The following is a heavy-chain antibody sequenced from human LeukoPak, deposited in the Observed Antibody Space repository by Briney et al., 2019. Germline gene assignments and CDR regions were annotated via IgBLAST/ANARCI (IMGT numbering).Heavy chain of an antibody. D-gene: IGHD3-22*01. CDR3: ARGPHTGVNYYDSSGYYY. J-gene: IGHJ4*02. CDR2: INHSGST. CDR1: GGSFSGYY. V-gene: IGHV4-34*01. Sequence: PSGTLSLTCAVYGGSFSGYYWSWIRQPPGKGLEWIGEINHSGSTNYNPSLKSRVTISVDTSKNQFSLKLSSVTAADTAVYYCARGPHTGVNYYDSSGYYYWGQGTLVTVSS.